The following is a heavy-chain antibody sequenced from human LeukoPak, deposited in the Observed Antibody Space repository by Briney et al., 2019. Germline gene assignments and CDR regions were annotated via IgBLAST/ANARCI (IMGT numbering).Heavy chain of an antibody. Sequence: SETLSLTCTVSGGSSSSYYWSWIRQPPGKGLEWIGYIYYSGSTNYNPSLKSRVTISVDTSKNQFSLKLSSVTAADTAVYYCARGRTYYDYVWGSYRYRYFDYWGQGTLVTVSS. V-gene: IGHV4-59*12. D-gene: IGHD3-16*02. CDR3: ARGRTYYDYVWGSYRYRYFDY. CDR1: GGSSSSYY. CDR2: IYYSGST. J-gene: IGHJ4*02.